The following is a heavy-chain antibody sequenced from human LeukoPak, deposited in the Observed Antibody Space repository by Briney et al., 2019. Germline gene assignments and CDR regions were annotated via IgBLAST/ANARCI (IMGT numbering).Heavy chain of an antibody. Sequence: GGSLRLSCAASGFTFSSYGMHWVRQAPGKGLEWVAVIWYDGSNKYYADSVKGRFTISRDNSKNTLYLQMNSLRAEDTAVYYCARENDIVATIPDYWGQGTLVTVSS. CDR1: GFTFSSYG. J-gene: IGHJ4*02. D-gene: IGHD5-12*01. CDR3: ARENDIVATIPDY. V-gene: IGHV3-30*19. CDR2: IWYDGSNK.